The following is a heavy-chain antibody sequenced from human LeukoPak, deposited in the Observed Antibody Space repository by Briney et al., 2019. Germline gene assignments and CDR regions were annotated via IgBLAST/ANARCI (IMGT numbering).Heavy chain of an antibody. CDR3: ARDITMVRGLRGDDY. D-gene: IGHD3-10*01. J-gene: IGHJ4*02. CDR1: GFTFSDYW. CDR2: INTDGTYT. Sequence: QPGGSLRLSCAASGFTFSDYWMHLVRQAPGKGLVWVSRINTDGTYTSYADSVKGRFTISRDNAKNTVYLQMNSLRAEDTAVYYCARDITMVRGLRGDDYWGQGTVVTVSS. V-gene: IGHV3-74*01.